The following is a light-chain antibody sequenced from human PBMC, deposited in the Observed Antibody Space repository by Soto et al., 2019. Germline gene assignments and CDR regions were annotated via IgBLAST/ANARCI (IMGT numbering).Light chain of an antibody. CDR3: QQYNNWWT. CDR1: QSINSN. CDR2: GAS. J-gene: IGKJ1*01. V-gene: IGKV3-15*01. Sequence: EIVMTQSPATLSVSPGERATLSCRASQSINSNLAWYQQKPGQTPRLLIYGASTRATGIPARFSGSGSGTDFTLTISSLQSEDFEVYYCQQYNNWWTLGQGTKVEIK.